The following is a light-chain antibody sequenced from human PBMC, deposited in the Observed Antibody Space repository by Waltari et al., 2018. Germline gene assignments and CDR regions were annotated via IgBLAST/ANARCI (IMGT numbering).Light chain of an antibody. V-gene: IGKV3-11*01. J-gene: IGKJ5*01. CDR3: QQRSVWPPVT. CDR1: QSVGRY. CDR2: DIS. Sequence: IVLTQSPGTLSVFPGERATLSCRASQSVGRYLAWYQQRPGQAPRLLIYDISTRATGCPAKFSGSGSGTDFTLTISSPEPEDSAVYYCQQRSVWPPVTFGPGTRLEIK.